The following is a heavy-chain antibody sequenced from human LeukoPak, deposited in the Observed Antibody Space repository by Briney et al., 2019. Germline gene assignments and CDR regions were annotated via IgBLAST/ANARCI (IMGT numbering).Heavy chain of an antibody. V-gene: IGHV3-21*01. D-gene: IGHD5-24*01. Sequence: PGGSMRLSCAASGFTFSSFSMNWVRQAPGKGREWVSSISSSSSYIDYADSVKGRLTISRDNAKNSLYLQMNSLRAEDTAVYYCARDPRDGYTYWGQGTLVTVSS. CDR1: GFTFSSFS. CDR2: ISSSSSYI. CDR3: ARDPRDGYTY. J-gene: IGHJ4*02.